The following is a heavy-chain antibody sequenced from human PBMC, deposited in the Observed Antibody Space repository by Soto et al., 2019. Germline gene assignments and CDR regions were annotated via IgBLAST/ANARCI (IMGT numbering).Heavy chain of an antibody. CDR3: ARSSGSYFAAFYDT. V-gene: IGHV3-33*01. J-gene: IGHJ4*02. CDR1: SFSFSSSG. Sequence: QAQLEESGGGVVQPGTSLRLSCSASSFSFSSSGMHWVRQPPGKGLEGVAAIWDDGGNKYYADSVRGGFTISRDNSKNTLFLRMNSLRAEDTALYYCARSSGSYFAAFYDTWGQGTLVSVSS. D-gene: IGHD1-26*01. CDR2: IWDDGGNK.